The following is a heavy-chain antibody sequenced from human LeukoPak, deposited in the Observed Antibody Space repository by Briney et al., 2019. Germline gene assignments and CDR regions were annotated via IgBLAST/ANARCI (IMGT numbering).Heavy chain of an antibody. V-gene: IGHV1-2*02. CDR1: GYTFTGYY. J-gene: IGHJ4*02. CDR2: INPNSGGT. D-gene: IGHD4-17*01. CDR3: AREGGDYGDYFDY. Sequence: GGSVKVSCKASGYTFTGYYMHWVRQAPGQGLEWMGWINPNSGGTNYAQKFQGRVTMTRDTSISTAYMELSRLRSDDTAVYYCAREGGDYGDYFDYWGQGTLVTVSS.